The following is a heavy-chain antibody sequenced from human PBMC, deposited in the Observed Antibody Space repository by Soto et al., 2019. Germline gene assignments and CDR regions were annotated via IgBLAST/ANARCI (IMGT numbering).Heavy chain of an antibody. Sequence: GGSLRLSCAASGFTFSSYGMHWVRQAPGKGLEWVAVISYDGSNKYYADSVKGRFTISRDNSKNTLYLQMNSLRAEDTAVYYCAKDLCTNGVCYLDYWGQGTLVTVSS. D-gene: IGHD2-8*01. J-gene: IGHJ4*02. V-gene: IGHV3-30*18. CDR1: GFTFSSYG. CDR3: AKDLCTNGVCYLDY. CDR2: ISYDGSNK.